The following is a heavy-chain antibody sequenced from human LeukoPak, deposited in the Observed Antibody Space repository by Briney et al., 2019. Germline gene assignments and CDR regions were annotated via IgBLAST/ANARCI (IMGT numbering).Heavy chain of an antibody. V-gene: IGHV1-18*01. J-gene: IGHJ6*03. CDR2: ISAYNGNT. CDR1: VYTFTSYG. D-gene: IGHD3-10*01. Sequence: ASVTVSCKASVYTFTSYGISWVRQAPGQGLEWMGWISAYNGNTNYAQKHQGRVTMTTDTSTSTAYMELRSLRSDDTAVYFCARVYGSGSYYTYYYYMDVWGKGTTVTVSS. CDR3: ARVYGSGSYYTYYYYMDV.